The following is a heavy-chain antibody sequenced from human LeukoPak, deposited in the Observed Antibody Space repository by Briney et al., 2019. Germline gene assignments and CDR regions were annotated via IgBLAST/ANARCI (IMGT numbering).Heavy chain of an antibody. CDR2: INPSGGST. CDR3: ARDSPYDFWTPSDYYGMDV. CDR1: GYTLTELS. Sequence: GASVKVSCKVSGYTLTELSMHWVRQAPGQGLEWMGIINPSGGSTSYAQKFQGRVTMTRDTSTSTVYMELSSLRSEDTAVYYCARDSPYDFWTPSDYYGMDVWGQGTTVTVSS. D-gene: IGHD3-3*01. J-gene: IGHJ6*02. V-gene: IGHV1-46*01.